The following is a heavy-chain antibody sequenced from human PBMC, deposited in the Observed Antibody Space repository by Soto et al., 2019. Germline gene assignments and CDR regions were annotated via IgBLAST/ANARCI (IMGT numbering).Heavy chain of an antibody. CDR1: GFTFSSYG. D-gene: IGHD1-26*01. CDR2: ISYDGSNK. Sequence: QVQLVESGGGVVQPGRSLRLSCAASGFTFSSYGMHWVRQAPGKGLEWVAVISYDGSNKYYADSVKGRFTISRDNSKNTLYLQMNNLRAEDTAVYYCAKDPPLIVGVPDYWGQGTLVTVSS. CDR3: AKDPPLIVGVPDY. J-gene: IGHJ4*02. V-gene: IGHV3-30*18.